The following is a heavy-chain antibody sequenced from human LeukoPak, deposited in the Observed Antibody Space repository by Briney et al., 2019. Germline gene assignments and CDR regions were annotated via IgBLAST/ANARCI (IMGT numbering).Heavy chain of an antibody. CDR2: IIPIFGTA. J-gene: IGHJ4*02. CDR3: ARGRLRLGELSPDVDY. V-gene: IGHV1-69*01. Sequence: SVKVSCKASGGTFSSYAISWVRQAPGQGLEWMGGIIPIFGTANYAQKFQGRVTITADESTSTAYMELSSLRSEDTAVYYCARGRLRLGELSPDVDYWGQGTLVTVSS. CDR1: GGTFSSYA. D-gene: IGHD3-16*02.